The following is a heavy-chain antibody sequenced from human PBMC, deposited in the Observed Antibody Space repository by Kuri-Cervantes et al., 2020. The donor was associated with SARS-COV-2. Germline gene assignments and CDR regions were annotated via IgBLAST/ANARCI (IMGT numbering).Heavy chain of an antibody. J-gene: IGHJ6*04. CDR3: ARLVWYFDEMDV. CDR2: IYPGDSDT. CDR1: GYSFTSYW. V-gene: IGHV5-51*01. D-gene: IGHD3-9*01. Sequence: NVSRKGSGYSFTSYWIGWVRQMPGKGLEWMGIIYPGDSDTRYSPSFQGQVTISADKSISTAHLQWSSLKASDTAMYYCARLVWYFDEMDVWGKGNTVNVSS.